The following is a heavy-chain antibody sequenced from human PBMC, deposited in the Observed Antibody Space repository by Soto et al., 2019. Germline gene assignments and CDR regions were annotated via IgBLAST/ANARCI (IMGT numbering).Heavy chain of an antibody. J-gene: IGHJ6*02. CDR1: GYTFTSYA. V-gene: IGHV1-3*01. CDR3: ARVEEYSYGHGYYYYGMDV. Sequence: ASVKVSCKASGYTFTSYAMHWVRQAPGQRLEWMGWINAGNGNTKYSQKFQGRVTITRDTSASTAYMELSSLRSEDTAVYYCARVEEYSYGHGYYYYGMDVWGQGTTVTVSS. D-gene: IGHD5-18*01. CDR2: INAGNGNT.